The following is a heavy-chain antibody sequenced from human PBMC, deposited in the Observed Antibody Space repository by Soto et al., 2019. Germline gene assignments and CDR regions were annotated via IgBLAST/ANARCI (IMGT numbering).Heavy chain of an antibody. CDR1: GFTFSTYS. V-gene: IGHV3-48*01. D-gene: IGHD3-16*01. J-gene: IGHJ4*02. CDR2: ISESSGTGSI. Sequence: EVQLVESGGGLVQPGGSLRLSCAVSGFTFSTYSMNWVRQAPGKGLEWVSFISESSGTGSIYYADSVKGRFTISRDNAKNSLYLQMNSLRADDTSVYYCAGDLAGDADYWGQGTLVTVSS. CDR3: AGDLAGDADY.